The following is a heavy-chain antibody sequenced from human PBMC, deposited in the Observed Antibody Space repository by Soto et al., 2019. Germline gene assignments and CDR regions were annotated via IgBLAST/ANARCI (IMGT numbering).Heavy chain of an antibody. Sequence: PGGSLRLSCAVSGFSVSGNYFTWVRQGPVKGLEGVAIIYSDDKSYYADSVKGRFTISRDNSKNTLYLQMDRLRVEDTAVYYCACGHYRDSWGHGTLVTVSS. D-gene: IGHD1-26*01. CDR3: ACGHYRDS. J-gene: IGHJ5*01. CDR2: IYSDDKS. V-gene: IGHV3-53*01. CDR1: GFSVSGNY.